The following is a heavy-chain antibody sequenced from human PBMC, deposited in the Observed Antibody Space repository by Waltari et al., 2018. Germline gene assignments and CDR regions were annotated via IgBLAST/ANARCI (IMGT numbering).Heavy chain of an antibody. D-gene: IGHD6-13*01. CDR2: INHSGRT. CDR1: GGSFSGSY. V-gene: IGHV4-34*01. CDR3: ARGGSSWSPFDY. Sequence: QVQLQQWGAGLLKPSETLSLTCAVYGGSFSGSYWSWIRQPPGKGLEWIGEINHSGRTNYNPSLKSRVTISVDTSKNQFSLKLSSVTAADTDVYYCARGGSSWSPFDYWGQGTLVTVSS. J-gene: IGHJ4*02.